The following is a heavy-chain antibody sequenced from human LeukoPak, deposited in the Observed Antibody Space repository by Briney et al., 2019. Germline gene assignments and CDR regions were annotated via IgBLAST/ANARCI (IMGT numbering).Heavy chain of an antibody. D-gene: IGHD2-2*02. V-gene: IGHV5-51*01. CDR1: GYSFTSYW. J-gene: IGHJ5*02. Sequence: GESLKICCKGSGYSFTSYWIGWVRQMPGKGLEWMGIIYPGDSDTRYSPSFQGQVTISADKSISTAYLQWSSLKASDTAMYYCARGGGEYLLLYWFDPWGQGTLVTVSS. CDR2: IYPGDSDT. CDR3: ARGGGEYLLLYWFDP.